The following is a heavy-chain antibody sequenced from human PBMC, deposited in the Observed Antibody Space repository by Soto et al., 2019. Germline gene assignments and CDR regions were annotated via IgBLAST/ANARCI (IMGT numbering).Heavy chain of an antibody. CDR3: ARFHLYSGNDGYVDY. J-gene: IGHJ4*02. CDR2: IYYSGSF. V-gene: IGHV4-39*01. CDR1: GGSISSSSYY. Sequence: SETLSLTCTVSGGSISSSSYYWGWIRQPPGKGREWIGYIYYSGSFYNNPSLKSRVTISVDTSKNQFSLYLSSVTAADTAVYYCARFHLYSGNDGYVDYWGRGTLVTVSS. D-gene: IGHD5-12*01.